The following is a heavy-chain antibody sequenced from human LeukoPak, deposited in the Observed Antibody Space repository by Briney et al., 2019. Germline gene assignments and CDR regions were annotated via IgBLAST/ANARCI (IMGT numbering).Heavy chain of an antibody. CDR3: ARGRIGGDPQLGDY. J-gene: IGHJ4*02. CDR1: GYTFTSYD. D-gene: IGHD2-21*01. V-gene: IGHV1-8*01. Sequence: ASVKVSCKASGYTFTSYDINWVRQATGQGLEWMRWMNPNSGNTGYAQKFQGRVTMTRNTSISTAYMELSSLRSEDTAVYYCARGRIGGDPQLGDYWGQGTLVTVSS. CDR2: MNPNSGNT.